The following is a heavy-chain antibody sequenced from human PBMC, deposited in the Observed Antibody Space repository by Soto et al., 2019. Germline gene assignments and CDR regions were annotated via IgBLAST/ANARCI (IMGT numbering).Heavy chain of an antibody. CDR3: ARSKPSGYRFGPRNFFYYGLDV. CDR1: SASLGDHY. CDR2: VHPSGST. V-gene: IGHV4-34*01. Sequence: SETLSLTCAVFSASLGDHYWAWIRQSPDKGLEWIGEVHPSGSTDYNPYLKSRVTISVDTSKNQFSLKLASVTAADTAVYFCARSKPSGYRFGPRNFFYYGLDVWGPGTPVTVSS. J-gene: IGHJ6*02. D-gene: IGHD5-18*01.